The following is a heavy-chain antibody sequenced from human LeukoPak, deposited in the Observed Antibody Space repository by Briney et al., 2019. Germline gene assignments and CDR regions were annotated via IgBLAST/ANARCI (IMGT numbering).Heavy chain of an antibody. CDR2: IIPIFGTA. V-gene: IGHV1-69*13. J-gene: IGHJ4*02. CDR1: GGTFSSYA. D-gene: IGHD3-16*02. Sequence: SVKVSCKASGGTFSSYAISWVRQAPGQGLEWMGGIIPIFGTANYAQKFQGRVTITADESTSTAYMELSSLRSDDTAVYYCARRVYDYVWGSYRPDYFDYWGQGTLVTVSS. CDR3: ARRVYDYVWGSYRPDYFDY.